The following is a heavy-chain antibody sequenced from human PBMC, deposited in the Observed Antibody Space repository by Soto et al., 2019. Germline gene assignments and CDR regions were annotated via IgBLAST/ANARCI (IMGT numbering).Heavy chain of an antibody. CDR3: AKATAPSGGAFDI. J-gene: IGHJ3*02. CDR2: ILVGGST. Sequence: GGSLRLSCAASGFICSSYDMSWVRQSPGKGLEWVSTILVGGSTHYEDSVTGRFTISRDTSKNTVFLQMNSLTAGDTAVYYCAKATAPSGGAFDICGQGTMVTVSS. CDR1: GFICSSYD. D-gene: IGHD1-1*01. V-gene: IGHV3-23*01.